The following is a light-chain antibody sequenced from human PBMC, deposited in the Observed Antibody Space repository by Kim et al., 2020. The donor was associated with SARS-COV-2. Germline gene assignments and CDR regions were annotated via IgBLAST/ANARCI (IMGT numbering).Light chain of an antibody. V-gene: IGKV1-NL1*01. J-gene: IGKJ4*01. CDR1: QGISNS. Sequence: ASVGDKLTLTCRASQGISNSLAWYQQKPGKAPKLLLSATSKLERGVPSRFSGSGSGTTYTLTISNLQPEDFATYYCQQYYSHPLTFGGGTKVDIK. CDR3: QQYYSHPLT. CDR2: ATS.